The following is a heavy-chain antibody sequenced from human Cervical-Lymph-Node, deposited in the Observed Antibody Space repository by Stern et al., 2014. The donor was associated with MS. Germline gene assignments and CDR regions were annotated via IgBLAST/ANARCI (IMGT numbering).Heavy chain of an antibody. V-gene: IGHV2-5*02. D-gene: IGHD3-10*01. Sequence: QITLKESGPTLVKPTQTLTLTCRVSGFSLNTIGEGVGWIRQPPGKALEWLGIIYWDDDRRYRPSLQDRLTITKDSSKNLVVLKMTNMDPLDTATYYCAHSSLSVGVSFDYWGQGSLITVSS. CDR2: IYWDDDR. CDR1: GFSLNTIGEG. J-gene: IGHJ4*02. CDR3: AHSSLSVGVSFDY.